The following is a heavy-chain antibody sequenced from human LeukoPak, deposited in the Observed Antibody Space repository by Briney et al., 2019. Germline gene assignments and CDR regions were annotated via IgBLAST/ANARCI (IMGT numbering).Heavy chain of an antibody. CDR2: IYHSGST. CDR3: ARLLGPLDYVWGSSRSK. Sequence: SETLSLTCTVSGYSISSGYYWGWIRQPPGKGLEWIGSIYHSGSTYYNPSLKSRVTISVDTSKNQFSLKLSSVTAADTAVYYCARLLGPLDYVWGSSRSKWGQGTLVTVSS. CDR1: GYSISSGYY. J-gene: IGHJ4*02. V-gene: IGHV4-38-2*02. D-gene: IGHD3-16*02.